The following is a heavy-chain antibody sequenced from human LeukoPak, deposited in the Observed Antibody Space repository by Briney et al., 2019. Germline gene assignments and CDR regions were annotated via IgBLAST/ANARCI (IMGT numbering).Heavy chain of an antibody. CDR2: INPSGGST. CDR1: GYTFTSYY. V-gene: IGHV1-46*01. J-gene: IGHJ4*02. CDR3: ARDQDYDSSGHYYFDY. Sequence: ASVKVSCKASGYTFTSYYMHWVRQAPGQGLAWMGIINPSGGSTSYAQKFQGRVTMTRDTSTSTVYMELSSLRSEDTAVYYCARDQDYDSSGHYYFDYWGQGTLVTVSS. D-gene: IGHD3-22*01.